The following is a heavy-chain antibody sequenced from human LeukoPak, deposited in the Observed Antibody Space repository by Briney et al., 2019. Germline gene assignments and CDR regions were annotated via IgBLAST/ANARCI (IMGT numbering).Heavy chain of an antibody. CDR1: GYTFTGYY. CDR2: INPNSGGT. CDR3: ARGAETYYDFWSGYFEDY. Sequence: VASVKVSCEASGYTFTGYYMHWVRQAPGQGLEWMGWINPNSGGTNYAQKFQGRVTMTRDTSISTAYMELSRLRSDDTAVYYCARGAETYYDFWSGYFEDYWGQGTLVTVSS. D-gene: IGHD3-3*01. V-gene: IGHV1-2*02. J-gene: IGHJ4*02.